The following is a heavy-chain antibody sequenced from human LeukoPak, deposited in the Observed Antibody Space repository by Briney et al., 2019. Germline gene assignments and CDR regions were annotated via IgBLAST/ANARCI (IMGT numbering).Heavy chain of an antibody. J-gene: IGHJ5*02. CDR2: ISDSGAGT. CDR3: AKGTPTNWFDP. V-gene: IGHV3-23*01. Sequence: GGSLRLSCAASGFTFSNYGMSWVRQAPGKGLEWVSAISDSGAGTYYADSVKGRFTISRDISKNTLYLQMNSLRAEDTAVYYCAKGTPTNWFDPWGQGTLVTVSS. D-gene: IGHD4-23*01. CDR1: GFTFSNYG.